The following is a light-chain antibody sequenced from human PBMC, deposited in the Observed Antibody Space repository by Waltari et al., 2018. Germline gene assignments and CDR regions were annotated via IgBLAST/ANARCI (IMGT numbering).Light chain of an antibody. V-gene: IGKV1-5*03. CDR3: QQYSSYPYT. CDR2: KAS. J-gene: IGKJ2*01. CDR1: QSITNS. Sequence: IQMTQSPSTLSASLGDSATITCRASQSITNSLAWYQQKPGKAPKFLIYKASNLESGVPPRFSGSGSGTEFTLTISSLQPDDSATYYCQQYSSYPYTFGQGTKLEIK.